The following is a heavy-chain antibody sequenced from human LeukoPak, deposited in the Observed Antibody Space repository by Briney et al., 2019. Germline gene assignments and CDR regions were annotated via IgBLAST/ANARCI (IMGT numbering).Heavy chain of an antibody. CDR2: IYYSGRT. Sequence: PSETLSLTCTVSGGSISGHYWSWVRQPPGEGLEWIGYIYYSGRTNYNPSLESRVTFSVDTSKNQFSLMLSSVTAADPAVYYCARYFALASSSYYYYMDVWGKGITVTVSS. CDR3: ARYFALASSSYYYYMDV. CDR1: GGSISGHY. J-gene: IGHJ6*03. D-gene: IGHD3-9*01. V-gene: IGHV4-59*11.